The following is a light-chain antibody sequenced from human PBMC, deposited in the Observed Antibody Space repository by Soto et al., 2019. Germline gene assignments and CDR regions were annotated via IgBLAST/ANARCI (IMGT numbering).Light chain of an antibody. CDR3: QQRTNWPLYT. CDR2: DAS. CDR1: KSVSNY. J-gene: IGKJ2*01. V-gene: IGKV3-11*01. Sequence: EMVLPRSPATLPLSPGERATLSCRASKSVSNYLAWYQQKPGQAPRLLIYDASNRATGIPGRFSGSGSGTDFTLTISSLEPEDFAVYYCQQRTNWPLYTFGQGTKLEIK.